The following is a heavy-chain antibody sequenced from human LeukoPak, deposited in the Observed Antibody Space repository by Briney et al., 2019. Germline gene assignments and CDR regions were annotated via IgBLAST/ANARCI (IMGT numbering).Heavy chain of an antibody. CDR1: GYSFTTYW. J-gene: IGHJ4*02. V-gene: IGHV5-51*01. Sequence: GESLKISCKGLGYSFTTYWIGWVRQMPGKGLEWMGIIYPGDSDTRYSPSFQGQVTISADKSISTAYLQWSSLKASDTAMYYCARRVSLGPNVAAMDYFDYWGQGTLVTVSS. D-gene: IGHD5-18*01. CDR3: ARRVSLGPNVAAMDYFDY. CDR2: IYPGDSDT.